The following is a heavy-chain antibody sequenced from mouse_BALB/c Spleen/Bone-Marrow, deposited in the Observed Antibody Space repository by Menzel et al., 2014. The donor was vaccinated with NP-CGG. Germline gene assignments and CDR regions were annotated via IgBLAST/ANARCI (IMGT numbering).Heavy chain of an antibody. Sequence: VQLVESGAELAKPGASVKMSCKASGHTFSSYWMHWVKQRPGQGLEWIGYISPTTGYTEYSQKFKDKATLTADKSSSTAYMQLSSLTSEDSAVYYCARYGNFLAMDYWGQGTSVTVSS. CDR2: ISPTTGYT. J-gene: IGHJ4*01. V-gene: IGHV1-7*01. CDR3: ARYGNFLAMDY. D-gene: IGHD1-1*01. CDR1: GHTFSSYW.